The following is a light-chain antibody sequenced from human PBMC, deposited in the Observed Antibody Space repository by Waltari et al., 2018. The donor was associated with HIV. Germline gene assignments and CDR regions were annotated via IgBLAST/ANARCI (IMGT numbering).Light chain of an antibody. CDR1: NSNIGAGYD. CDR2: GDS. V-gene: IGLV1-40*01. J-gene: IGLJ3*02. CDR3: QSYDSSLSGLWV. Sequence: SVLTQPPSLSGAPGQWVTISCTGNNSNIGAGYDVHWYRQLPGAATELVGYGDSSRPFGVPGRFSGSKSGTSASLASNGLQTEDEGDYYCQSYDSSLSGLWVFGGGTRLTVL.